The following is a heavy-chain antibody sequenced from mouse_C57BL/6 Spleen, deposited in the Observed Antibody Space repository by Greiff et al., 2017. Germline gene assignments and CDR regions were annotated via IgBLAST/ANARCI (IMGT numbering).Heavy chain of an antibody. J-gene: IGHJ2*01. CDR1: GYTFTSYG. V-gene: IGHV1-81*01. D-gene: IGHD1-1*01. CDR3: ARPYYGSSYIDY. CDR2: IYPRSGNT. Sequence: QVQLQQSGAELARPGASVKLSCKASGYTFTSYGISWVKQRTGQGLEWIGEIYPRSGNTYYNEKFKGKATLTADKSSSTAYMELRSLTSEDSAVYFCARPYYGSSYIDYCGQGTTLTVSS.